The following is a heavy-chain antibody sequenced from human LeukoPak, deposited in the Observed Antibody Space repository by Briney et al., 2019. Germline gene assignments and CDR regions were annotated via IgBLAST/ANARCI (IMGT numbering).Heavy chain of an antibody. CDR3: AKDYPPTYYYDSSGFDY. J-gene: IGHJ4*02. Sequence: GGSLRLSCAASGFTFSSYAMSWVRQAPGKGLEWVSTIRGSGGSTYYADSVRGRFTISRDNSKNTLYLQMNSLRAEDTAVYYCAKDYPPTYYYDSSGFDYWGQGTLVTVSS. CDR2: IRGSGGST. CDR1: GFTFSSYA. D-gene: IGHD3-22*01. V-gene: IGHV3-23*01.